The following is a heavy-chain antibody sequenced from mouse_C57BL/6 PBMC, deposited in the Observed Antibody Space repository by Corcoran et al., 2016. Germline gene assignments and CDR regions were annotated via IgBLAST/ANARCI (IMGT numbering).Heavy chain of an antibody. V-gene: IGHV1-76*01. D-gene: IGHD2-10*01. J-gene: IGHJ2*01. CDR2: IYPGSGNT. CDR1: GYTFTDYY. Sequence: QVQLKQSGAELVRPGASVKLSCKASGYTFTDYYINWVKQRPGQGLEWIARIYPGSGNTYYNEKFKGKATLTAEKFSSTAYMQLSSLTSEDSAVYFCARAYLHYFDYWGQGTTLTVSS. CDR3: ARAYLHYFDY.